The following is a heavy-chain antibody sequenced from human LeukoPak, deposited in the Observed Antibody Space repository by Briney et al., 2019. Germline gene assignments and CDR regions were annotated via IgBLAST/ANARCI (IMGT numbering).Heavy chain of an antibody. CDR2: INWNGGST. D-gene: IGHD3-10*01. V-gene: IGHV3-20*04. J-gene: IGHJ4*02. CDR3: ARVGAQGDYLWFRATPRYYFDY. Sequence: PGGSLRLSCAASGFTFSSYWMHWVRQTPGKGLEWVSGINWNGGSTGYADPVKGRFTISRDNAKNSLYLQMNSLRAEDTALYYCARVGAQGDYLWFRATPRYYFDYWGQGTLVTVSS. CDR1: GFTFSSYW.